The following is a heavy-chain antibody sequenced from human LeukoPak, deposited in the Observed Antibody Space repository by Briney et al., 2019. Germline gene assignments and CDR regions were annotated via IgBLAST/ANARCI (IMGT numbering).Heavy chain of an antibody. V-gene: IGHV3-30*18. CDR1: GFTFSSYG. J-gene: IGHJ4*02. D-gene: IGHD6-13*01. CDR2: ISYDGSNK. CDR3: AKDRTAAAGNAFDY. Sequence: GSLRLSCAASGFTFSSYGMHWVRQAPGKGLEWVAVISYDGSNKYYADSVKGRFTISRDNSKNTLYLQMNSLRAEDTAVYYCAKDRTAAAGNAFDYWGQGTLVTASS.